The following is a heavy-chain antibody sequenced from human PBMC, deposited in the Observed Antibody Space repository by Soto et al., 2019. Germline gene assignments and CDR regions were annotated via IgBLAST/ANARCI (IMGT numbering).Heavy chain of an antibody. CDR1: GGSISSSSYY. CDR3: ARLAQYSSSWSRDLGY. CDR2: IYYSGST. Sequence: PSETLSLTCTVSGGSISSSSYYWGWIRQPPGKGLEWIGSIYYSGSTYYNPSLKSRVTISVDTSKNQFSLKLSSVTAADTAVYYCARLAQYSSSWSRDLGYWGQGTLVTAPQ. D-gene: IGHD6-13*01. J-gene: IGHJ4*02. V-gene: IGHV4-39*01.